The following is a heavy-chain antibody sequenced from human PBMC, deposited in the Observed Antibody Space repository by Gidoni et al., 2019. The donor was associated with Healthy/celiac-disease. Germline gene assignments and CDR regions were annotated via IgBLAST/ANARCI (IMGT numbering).Heavy chain of an antibody. CDR2: IYYSGST. V-gene: IGHV4-31*03. J-gene: IGHJ3*02. Sequence: QVQLQASGPGLVKPSQTLSLTCTVSGGSISSGGYYWSWIRQHPGKGLEWIGYIYYSGSTYYNPSLKSRVTISVDTSKNQFSLKLSSVTAADTAVYYCARSPGGYPPTLADDAFDIWGQGTMVTVSS. CDR3: ARSPGGYPPTLADDAFDI. D-gene: IGHD3-16*02. CDR1: GGSISSGGYY.